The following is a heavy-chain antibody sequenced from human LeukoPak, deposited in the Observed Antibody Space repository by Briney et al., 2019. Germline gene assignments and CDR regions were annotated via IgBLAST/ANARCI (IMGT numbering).Heavy chain of an antibody. D-gene: IGHD4-17*01. CDR2: IYNDGSTT. Sequence: GGSLRLSCAASGFMFSKSWMHWVRQVPGKVLVWVARIYNDGSTTNYADSVKGRFTISRDNAANTLFLQMSSLRAEDTAVYYCAREKDDHGDPGPLDAWGQGDLVTVSS. CDR3: AREKDDHGDPGPLDA. CDR1: GFMFSKSW. J-gene: IGHJ5*02. V-gene: IGHV3-74*01.